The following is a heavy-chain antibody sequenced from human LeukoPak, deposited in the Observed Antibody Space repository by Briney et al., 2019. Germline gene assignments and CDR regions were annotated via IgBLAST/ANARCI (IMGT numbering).Heavy chain of an antibody. CDR2: IYYSGST. J-gene: IGHJ4*02. Sequence: SETLSLTCTVSGGSISSYYWSWIRQPPGKGLEWIGYIYYSGSTNYNPSLKSRDTISVDTSKNQFSLKLSSVTAADTAVYYCARKVMVRGVIIFDYWGQGTLVTVSS. CDR1: GGSISSYY. V-gene: IGHV4-59*01. D-gene: IGHD3-10*01. CDR3: ARKVMVRGVIIFDY.